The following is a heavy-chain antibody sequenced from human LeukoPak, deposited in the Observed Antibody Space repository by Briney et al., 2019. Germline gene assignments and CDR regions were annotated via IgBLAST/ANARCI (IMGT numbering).Heavy chain of an antibody. J-gene: IGHJ4*02. CDR3: AKSLGGDYGSGSYYVVFDS. CDR2: ISSSGSTI. Sequence: PGGSLRLSCAASGFTFSSYEMNWIRQAPGKGLEWVSYISSSGSTIYYADSVKGRFTISRDNAKNSLYLQMNSLRVDDTALYYCAKSLGGDYGSGSYYVVFDSWGQGTLVTVSS. V-gene: IGHV3-48*03. D-gene: IGHD3-10*01. CDR1: GFTFSSYE.